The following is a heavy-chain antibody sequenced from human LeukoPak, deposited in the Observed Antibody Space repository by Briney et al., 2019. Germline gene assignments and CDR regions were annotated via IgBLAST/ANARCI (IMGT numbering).Heavy chain of an antibody. J-gene: IGHJ3*02. CDR2: VNSAGSTT. D-gene: IGHD4-17*01. Sequence: PGGSLRLSCAASGFTFSDYWMHWVRQAPGKGLVWVSRVNSAGSTTSYADSVNGRFSISRDNAKNTLYLQMNSLRAEDTAVYYCAREEITVTDAFDIWGLGTMVTVPS. CDR3: AREEITVTDAFDI. CDR1: GFTFSDYW. V-gene: IGHV3-74*01.